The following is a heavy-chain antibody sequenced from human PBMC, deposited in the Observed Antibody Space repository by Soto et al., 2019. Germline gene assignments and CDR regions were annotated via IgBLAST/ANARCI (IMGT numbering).Heavy chain of an antibody. Sequence: ASVKVSCKAFGYTFTSYAMHWVRQTPGQRLEWMGWINAGNGNTKYSQKFQGRVTITRDTSASTAYMELSSLRSEDTAVYYCGRGPAGPIAYFQHWGQGTLVTVSS. V-gene: IGHV1-3*01. CDR3: GRGPAGPIAYFQH. CDR1: GYTFTSYA. J-gene: IGHJ1*01. CDR2: INAGNGNT.